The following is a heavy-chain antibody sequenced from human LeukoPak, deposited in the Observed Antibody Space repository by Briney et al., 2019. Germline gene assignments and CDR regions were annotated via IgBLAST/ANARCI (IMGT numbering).Heavy chain of an antibody. CDR1: GYTLTELS. V-gene: IGHV1-24*01. J-gene: IGHJ4*02. CDR2: FDPEDGET. Sequence: ASVKVSCKVSGYTLTELSMHRVRQAPGKGLEWMGGFDPEDGETIYAQKFQGRVTMTEDTSTDTAYMELSSLRSEDTAVYYCAKIHFYDSSGYSLGFGYWGQGTLVTVSS. CDR3: AKIHFYDSSGYSLGFGY. D-gene: IGHD3-22*01.